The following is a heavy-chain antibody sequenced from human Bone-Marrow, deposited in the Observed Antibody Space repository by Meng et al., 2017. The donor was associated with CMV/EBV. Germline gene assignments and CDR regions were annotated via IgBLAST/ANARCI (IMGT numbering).Heavy chain of an antibody. D-gene: IGHD2-2*01. CDR3: ARRYCSSTSCYEDYYYYYYGMDV. V-gene: IGHV3-7*01. CDR1: GFTFSNSW. CDR2: IKQDGSEK. Sequence: GESLKISCVASGFTFSNSWMSWVRQAPGKGLEWVANIKQDGSEKYYVDSVKGRFTISRDNAKNSLYLQMNSLRAEDTAVYYCARRYCSSTSCYEDYYYYYYGMDVWGQGTTVTVSS. J-gene: IGHJ6*02.